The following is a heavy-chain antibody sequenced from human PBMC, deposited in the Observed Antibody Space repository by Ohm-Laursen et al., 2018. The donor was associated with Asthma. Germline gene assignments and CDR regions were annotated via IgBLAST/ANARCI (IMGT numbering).Heavy chain of an antibody. V-gene: IGHV3-30-3*01. Sequence: SLRLSCAASGFTFSSYAMHWVRQAPGKGLEWVAVISYDGSNKYYADSVKGRFTISRDNSKNTLYLQMNSLRAEDTAVYYCASEYSSSWYFSDYWDQGTLVTVSS. J-gene: IGHJ4*02. D-gene: IGHD6-13*01. CDR2: ISYDGSNK. CDR1: GFTFSSYA. CDR3: ASEYSSSWYFSDY.